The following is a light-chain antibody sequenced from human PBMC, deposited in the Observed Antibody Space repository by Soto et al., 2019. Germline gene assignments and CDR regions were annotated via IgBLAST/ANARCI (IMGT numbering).Light chain of an antibody. Sequence: AIRMTQSPSSFSASTGDRVTITCRASQGSSSYLAWDQQKPVKAPKLLIYAASTLQTRVPSRFISSGSGTEITLTISCLQSDDFATYYCHQYYSYPITFRQGTRLEIK. CDR3: HQYYSYPIT. CDR1: QGSSSY. V-gene: IGKV1-8*01. CDR2: AAS. J-gene: IGKJ5*01.